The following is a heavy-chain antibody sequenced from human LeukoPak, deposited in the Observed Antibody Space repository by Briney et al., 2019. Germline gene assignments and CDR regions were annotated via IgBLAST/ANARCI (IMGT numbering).Heavy chain of an antibody. J-gene: IGHJ4*02. CDR2: ISYDGSNK. Sequence: GRSLRLSCAASGFTFSSYGMHWVRQAPGKGLESVAVISYDGSNKYYADSVNGRFTISRDNSKNTLYLQMNSLRAEDTAVYYCAKLRNSGYDVADYWGQGTLVTVSS. D-gene: IGHD5-12*01. CDR1: GFTFSSYG. CDR3: AKLRNSGYDVADY. V-gene: IGHV3-30*18.